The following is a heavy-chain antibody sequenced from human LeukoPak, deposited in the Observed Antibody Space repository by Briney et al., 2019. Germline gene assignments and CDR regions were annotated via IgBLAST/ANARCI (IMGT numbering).Heavy chain of an antibody. Sequence: SETLSLTCTVSGDSINNYYWSWIPQPTGKGLEWIGRIFNSGSTDYNPSLKSRVTMSVDTSKNQFSVKVNSVTAADTAVYYCARGLGVGADRALDYWGQGTLVTVSS. CDR1: GDSINNYY. CDR3: ARGLGVGADRALDY. CDR2: IFNSGST. J-gene: IGHJ4*02. V-gene: IGHV4-4*07. D-gene: IGHD2-8*01.